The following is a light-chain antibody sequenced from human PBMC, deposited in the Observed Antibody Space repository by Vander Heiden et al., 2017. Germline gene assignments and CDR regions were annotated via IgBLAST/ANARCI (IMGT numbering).Light chain of an antibody. Sequence: DIVMTQSPLSLPVTPGEPASISCRSSQSLLHSNGYNYLDWYLQKPGQSPQLLIYLGSNRASGVPDRFSGSGPRTDFTLKISRVEAEDLGVYYCRQALQTLYTFGQGTKLEIK. CDR1: QSLLHSNGYNY. J-gene: IGKJ2*01. V-gene: IGKV2-28*01. CDR2: LGS. CDR3: RQALQTLYT.